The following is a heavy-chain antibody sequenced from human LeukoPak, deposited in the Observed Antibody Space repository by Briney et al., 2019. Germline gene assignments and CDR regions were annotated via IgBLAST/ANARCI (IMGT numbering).Heavy chain of an antibody. CDR2: VSPNTGNT. D-gene: IGHD5-24*01. CDR3: ARGRRTTISKY. V-gene: IGHV1-18*01. Sequence: ASVKVSYKASGYTFPDYGVSWVRQAPGQGLEWMGWVSPNTGNTNYAQRFHDRVTMTTDTSTTTAYMELKSLTSDDTAVYYCARGRRTTISKYWGQGTRVTVSS. J-gene: IGHJ4*02. CDR1: GYTFPDYG.